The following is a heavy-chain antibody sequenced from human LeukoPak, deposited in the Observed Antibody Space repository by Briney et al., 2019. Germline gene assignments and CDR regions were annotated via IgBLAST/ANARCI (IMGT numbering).Heavy chain of an antibody. CDR1: GGSLSSSVYY. Sequence: SETLSLTCSVSGGSLSSSVYYWGWIRQPPGKGLEWIGSVYYTRSIHYNPSLKSRVTISVDTSKNQFSLKLSSVTAADTAVYYCARGRGVRAPKSNWFDPWGQGTLVTVSS. CDR2: VYYTRSI. J-gene: IGHJ5*02. CDR3: ARGRGVRAPKSNWFDP. D-gene: IGHD3-10*01. V-gene: IGHV4-39*07.